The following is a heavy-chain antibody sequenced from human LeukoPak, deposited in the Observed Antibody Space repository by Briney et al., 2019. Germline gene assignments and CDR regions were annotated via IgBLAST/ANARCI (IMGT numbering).Heavy chain of an antibody. J-gene: IGHJ4*02. D-gene: IGHD2-2*01. Sequence: GGALRLFCGGPGVTFRRYRMKWGRQGPGEGVGGGSSISPSGNYIYYADSVEGRFTISRDNAKNSLYLQMNSLRAEDTAVYYCARDLSSSTSCYSYWGQGTLVTVSS. CDR2: ISPSGNYI. CDR1: GVTFRRYR. V-gene: IGHV3-21*01. CDR3: ARDLSSSTSCYSY.